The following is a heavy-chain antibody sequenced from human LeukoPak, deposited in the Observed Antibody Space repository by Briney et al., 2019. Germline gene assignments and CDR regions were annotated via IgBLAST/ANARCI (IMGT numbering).Heavy chain of an antibody. CDR2: INSDSGDT. D-gene: IGHD2-2*01. V-gene: IGHV1-2*02. J-gene: IGHJ3*01. CDR3: ARDQGDYYCTSTTCSGGAFDF. CDR1: GYSLTGYY. Sequence: GASVKVSCKASGYSLTGYYLNWVRQAPGQGLEWMGWINSDSGDTKYAQKFQGRVTMTRDTSISTAYMELSSLMSDDMAVYYCARDQGDYYCTSTTCSGGAFDFWGQGTMVTVSS.